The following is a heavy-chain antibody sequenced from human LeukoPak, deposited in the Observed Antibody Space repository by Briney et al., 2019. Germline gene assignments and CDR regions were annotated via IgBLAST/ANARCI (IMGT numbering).Heavy chain of an antibody. CDR3: AKDVDYDSSGYSAFDY. V-gene: IGHV3-30*02. Sequence: PGGSLRLSCAASGFTFSSYGMHWVRQAPGKGLEWVAFIRYDGSNKYYADSVKGRFTISRDNSKNTLYLQMNSLRAEDTAVYYCAKDVDYDSSGYSAFDYWGQGTLVTVSS. D-gene: IGHD3-22*01. CDR2: IRYDGSNK. CDR1: GFTFSSYG. J-gene: IGHJ4*02.